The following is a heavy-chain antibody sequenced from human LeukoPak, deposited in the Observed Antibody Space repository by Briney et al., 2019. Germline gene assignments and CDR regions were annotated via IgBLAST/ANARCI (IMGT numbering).Heavy chain of an antibody. Sequence: ASVKVSCKASGYTFTSYDINWVRQATGQGLEWMGWMNPNSGSTGYAQKFQGRVTMTRNTSISTAYMELSSLRSEDTAVYYCARGPRYCSGGSCLDPWGQGTLVTVSS. V-gene: IGHV1-8*01. J-gene: IGHJ5*02. D-gene: IGHD2-15*01. CDR3: ARGPRYCSGGSCLDP. CDR2: MNPNSGST. CDR1: GYTFTSYD.